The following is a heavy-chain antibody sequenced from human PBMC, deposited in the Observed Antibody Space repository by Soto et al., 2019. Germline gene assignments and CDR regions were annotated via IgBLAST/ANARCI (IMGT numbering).Heavy chain of an antibody. CDR3: ARLGAPGYYYYGMDV. CDR1: GGTFSSYA. V-gene: IGHV1-69*13. D-gene: IGHD3-16*01. Sequence: SVKVSCKASGGTFSSYAISWVRQAPGQGQEWMGGIIPIFGTANYAQKFQGRVTITADESTSTAYMELSSLRSEDTAVYYCARLGAPGYYYYGMDVWGQGTTVTVSS. CDR2: IIPIFGTA. J-gene: IGHJ6*02.